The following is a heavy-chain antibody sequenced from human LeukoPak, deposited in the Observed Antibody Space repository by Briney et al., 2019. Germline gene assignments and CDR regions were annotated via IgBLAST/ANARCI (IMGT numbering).Heavy chain of an antibody. J-gene: IGHJ4*02. Sequence: PGGSLRLSCAASGFTFSSYAMSWVRQAPGKGLEWVSAISGSGGSTYYADSVKGRFTISRDNSKNTLYLQMNSLRAEDTAVYYCAKDPEGGHGFTMIVVEMGIDYWGQGTLVTVSS. CDR2: ISGSGGST. V-gene: IGHV3-23*01. CDR3: AKDPEGGHGFTMIVVEMGIDY. CDR1: GFTFSSYA. D-gene: IGHD3-22*01.